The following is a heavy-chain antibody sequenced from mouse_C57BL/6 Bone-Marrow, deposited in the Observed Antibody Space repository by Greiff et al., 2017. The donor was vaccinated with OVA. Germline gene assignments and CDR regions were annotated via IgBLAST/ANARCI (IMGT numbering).Heavy chain of an antibody. Sequence: EVKLMESGGGLVQPGGSLSLSCAASGFTFTAYYMSWVRQPPGKALGWLGFIRNKANGYTPEYSASLKGRFTISRDTSHSILYLVMNALTAEDSATYYGARENDYDGEGFDYWGQGTTLTVSS. J-gene: IGHJ2*01. CDR1: GFTFTAYY. CDR3: ARENDYDGEGFDY. V-gene: IGHV7-3*01. CDR2: IRNKANGYTP. D-gene: IGHD2-4*01.